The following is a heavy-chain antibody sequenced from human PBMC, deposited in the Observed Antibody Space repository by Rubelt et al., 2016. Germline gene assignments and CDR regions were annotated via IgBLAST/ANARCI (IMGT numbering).Heavy chain of an antibody. Sequence: YSMNWVRQAPGKGLEWVSSISSSSSYIYYADSVKGRFTISRDNAKNSLYLQMNSLRAEDTAVYYCAKVGAGLDAFDIWGQGTMVTVSS. CDR2: ISSSSSYI. CDR3: AKVGAGLDAFDI. J-gene: IGHJ3*02. D-gene: IGHD3-16*01. V-gene: IGHV3-21*04. CDR1: YS.